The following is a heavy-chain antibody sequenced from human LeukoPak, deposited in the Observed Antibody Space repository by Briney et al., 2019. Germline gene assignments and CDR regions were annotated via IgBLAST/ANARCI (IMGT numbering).Heavy chain of an antibody. J-gene: IGHJ6*03. Sequence: ASVKVSCKASGYTFTGYGISWVRQAPGQGLEWMGWISAYNGNTNYAQKLQGRVTMTTDTSTSTAYMELRSLRSDDTAVYYCARAYDSSGYYYVRTYYYYMDVWGKGTTVTVSS. CDR3: ARAYDSSGYYYVRTYYYYMDV. D-gene: IGHD3-22*01. CDR1: GYTFTGYG. CDR2: ISAYNGNT. V-gene: IGHV1-18*01.